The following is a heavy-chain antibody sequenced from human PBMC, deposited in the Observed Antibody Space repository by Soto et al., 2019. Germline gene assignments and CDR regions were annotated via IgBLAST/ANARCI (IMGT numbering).Heavy chain of an antibody. CDR3: ARESTYYYDRSGSPDYFDY. J-gene: IGHJ4*02. CDR1: GGTFSSYA. D-gene: IGHD3-22*01. CDR2: IIPIFGTA. Sequence: SVKVSCKASGGTFSSYAISWVRQAPGQGLEWMGGIIPIFGTANYAQKFQGRVTITADKSTSTAYMELSSLRSEDTAVYYCARESTYYYDRSGSPDYFDYWGQGTLVTVSS. V-gene: IGHV1-69*06.